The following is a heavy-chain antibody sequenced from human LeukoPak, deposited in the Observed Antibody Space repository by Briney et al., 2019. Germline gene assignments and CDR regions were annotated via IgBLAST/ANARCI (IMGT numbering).Heavy chain of an antibody. CDR2: IGSSGTGI. CDR3: AREISGSSRRGYY. D-gene: IGHD3-10*01. Sequence: GGSLRLSCVASGFTFNTYSMNWVRQAPGKGLEWVSYIGSSGTGIRYADSVKGRCTISRDNAKNSLYLQMNSLRAEDTAIYYCAREISGSSRRGYYWGQGTLVTVSS. J-gene: IGHJ4*02. V-gene: IGHV3-48*04. CDR1: GFTFNTYS.